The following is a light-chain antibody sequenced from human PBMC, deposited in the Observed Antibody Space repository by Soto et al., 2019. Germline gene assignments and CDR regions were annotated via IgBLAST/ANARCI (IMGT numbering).Light chain of an antibody. J-gene: IGKJ5*01. CDR2: DAS. Sequence: MTQSSSTVSASVGDRVSIHCRASQSISSWLAWYQQEPGKAPKLLMYDASSLESGVPSRFSGSGSGTEFTLTISSLQPDDVAPYYSKQYNSYPIPFGQGTRLEIK. CDR1: QSISSW. V-gene: IGKV1-5*01. CDR3: KQYNSYPIP.